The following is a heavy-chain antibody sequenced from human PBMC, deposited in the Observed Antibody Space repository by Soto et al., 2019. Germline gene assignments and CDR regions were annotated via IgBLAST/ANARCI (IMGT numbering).Heavy chain of an antibody. D-gene: IGHD2-21*02. CDR2: IIVASGRT. V-gene: IGHV1-58*01. J-gene: IGHJ3*01. CDR1: GFTFTNSA. CDR3: VGELYSGGGCCSFDF. Sequence: QVQIVQSGPEVKRPGTSVRVSCKTSGFTFTNSAVQWVRQARGQRLEWIGWIIVASGRTNYAREVQERVTISRDTSTSTAYSELSGLRSEDTAVYYCVGELYSGGGCCSFDFWGQGTMVTVAS.